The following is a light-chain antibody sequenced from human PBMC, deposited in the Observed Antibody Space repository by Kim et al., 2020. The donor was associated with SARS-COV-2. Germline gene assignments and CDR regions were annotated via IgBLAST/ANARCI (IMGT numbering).Light chain of an antibody. V-gene: IGKV1-16*02. J-gene: IGKJ4*01. CDR2: GTS. CDR1: QDISNY. CDR3: QQYKSYPLT. Sequence: ASVGKRVTNSCRASQDISNYLAWFQQKPGKAPKYLIYGTSSLQGGVPSKFSGSGSGTDFTLTISSLQPEDSAIYYCQQYKSYPLTFGGGTKVDIK.